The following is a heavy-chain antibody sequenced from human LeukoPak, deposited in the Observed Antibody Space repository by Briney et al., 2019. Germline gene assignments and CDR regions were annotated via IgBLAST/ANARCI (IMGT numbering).Heavy chain of an antibody. CDR3: ARAYSNVGLGFDY. Sequence: SVKVSCKASGGTFSSYAISWVRQAPGQGLERMGGIIPIFGTANYAQKFQGRVTITTDESTSTAYMELSSLRSEDTAVYYCARAYSNVGLGFDYWGQGTLVTVSS. CDR2: IIPIFGTA. CDR1: GGTFSSYA. V-gene: IGHV1-69*05. D-gene: IGHD4-11*01. J-gene: IGHJ4*02.